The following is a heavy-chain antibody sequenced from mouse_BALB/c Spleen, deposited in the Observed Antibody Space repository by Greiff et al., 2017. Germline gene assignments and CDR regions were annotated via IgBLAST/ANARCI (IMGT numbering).Heavy chain of an antibody. V-gene: IGHV14-3*02. CDR3: ARFYFYAMDY. J-gene: IGHJ4*01. Sequence: EVQGVESGAELVKPGASVKLSCTASGFNIKDTYMHWVKQRPEQGLEWIGRIDPANGNTKYDPKFQGKATITADTSSNTAYLQLSSLTSEDTAVYYCARFYFYAMDYWGQGTSVTVSS. CDR1: GFNIKDTY. CDR2: IDPANGNT. D-gene: IGHD1-1*01.